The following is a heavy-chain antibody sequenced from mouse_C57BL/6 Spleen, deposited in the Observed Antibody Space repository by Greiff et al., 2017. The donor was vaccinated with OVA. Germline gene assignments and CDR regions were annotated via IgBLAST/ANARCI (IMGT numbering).Heavy chain of an antibody. CDR3: ASGTYYGSSFDD. D-gene: IGHD1-1*01. Sequence: QVQLQQPGAELVKPGASVKMSCKASGYTFTSYWITWVKQRPGPGLEWIGDIYPGSGSTNYNEKFKSKATLTVDTASSTAYMQLSSLTSEDSAVYYCASGTYYGSSFDDWGQGTTLTVSS. CDR2: IYPGSGST. J-gene: IGHJ2*01. V-gene: IGHV1-55*01. CDR1: GYTFTSYW.